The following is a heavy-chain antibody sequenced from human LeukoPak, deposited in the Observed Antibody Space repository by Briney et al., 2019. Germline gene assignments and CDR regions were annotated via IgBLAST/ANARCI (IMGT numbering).Heavy chain of an antibody. D-gene: IGHD3/OR15-3a*01. J-gene: IGHJ3*02. CDR1: GFTFRSHD. V-gene: IGHV3-23*01. Sequence: PGGSLRLSCAASGFTFRSHDMSWVRQAPGKGLEWVSGISASGGSTFYADSVKGRFTISRDNSKNTLYLQMNCLRVEDTAVYYCVREGPRGLAFDIWGKGTMVTVSS. CDR2: ISASGGST. CDR3: VREGPRGLAFDI.